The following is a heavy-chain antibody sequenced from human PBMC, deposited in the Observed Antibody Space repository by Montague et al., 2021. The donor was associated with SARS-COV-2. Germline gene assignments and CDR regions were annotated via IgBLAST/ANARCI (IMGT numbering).Heavy chain of an antibody. J-gene: IGHJ4*02. D-gene: IGHD6-13*01. CDR1: GASINNFY. Sequence: SETLSLTCTVSGASINNFYWSWIRQAPGKAPEWTGYISYSGSANYSPSLKSRVTISMDTSKNQFSLELNSVTAADTAVYYCARDSSNSRWYIWGPGTLVTV. CDR3: ARDSSNSRWYI. V-gene: IGHV4-59*01. CDR2: ISYSGSA.